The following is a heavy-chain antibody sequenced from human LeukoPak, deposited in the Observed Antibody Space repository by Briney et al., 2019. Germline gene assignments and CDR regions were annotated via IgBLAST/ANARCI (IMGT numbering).Heavy chain of an antibody. V-gene: IGHV3-7*01. CDR3: ARYGYYPHYYYYGMDV. D-gene: IGHD3-22*01. Sequence: GGSLRLSCAASGFTFSSYWMSWVRQAPGKGLEWVANAKKDGSEKYYVDSVKGRFTISRDNAKNSLYLQMNSLRAEDTAVYYCARYGYYPHYYYYGMDVWGQGTTVTVSS. CDR1: GFTFSSYW. CDR2: AKKDGSEK. J-gene: IGHJ6*02.